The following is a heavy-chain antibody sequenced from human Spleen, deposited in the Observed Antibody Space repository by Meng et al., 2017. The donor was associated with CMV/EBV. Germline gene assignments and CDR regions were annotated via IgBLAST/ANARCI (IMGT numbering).Heavy chain of an antibody. CDR3: ARALDYGDYLPYFGY. D-gene: IGHD4-17*01. V-gene: IGHV1-2*02. J-gene: IGHJ4*02. CDR1: GYTFRDFY. Sequence: ASVKVSCKASGYTFRDFYIHWVRQAPGQGLEWMGWINPNSGGTIYAQKFQGRVTMTRDTSISTAYMELSRLRSDDTAVYYCARALDYGDYLPYFGYWGQGTLVTVSS. CDR2: INPNSGGT.